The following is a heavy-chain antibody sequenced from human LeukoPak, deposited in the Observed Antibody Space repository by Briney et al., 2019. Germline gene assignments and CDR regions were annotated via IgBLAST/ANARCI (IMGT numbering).Heavy chain of an antibody. CDR3: ARGLAGVVVVTAAWNAFDI. CDR2: ISSSGNII. Sequence: GRSLRLSCAASGFTFSRYAMNWVRQAPGTGLEWISYISSSGNIIYYADSVKGRFTISRDNAKNSLYLHMNSLRAEDTAVYYCARGLAGVVVVTAAWNAFDIWGQGTMVTVSS. V-gene: IGHV3-48*03. D-gene: IGHD2-21*02. J-gene: IGHJ3*02. CDR1: GFTFSRYA.